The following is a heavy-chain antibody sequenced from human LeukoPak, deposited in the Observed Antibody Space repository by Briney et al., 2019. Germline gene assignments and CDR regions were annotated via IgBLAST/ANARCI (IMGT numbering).Heavy chain of an antibody. D-gene: IGHD3-10*01. Sequence: PSETLSLTCAVSGGSISSYFWSWIRQAPGTGLEWIGYIDYTGSTNYNPSLKSRLTISIDTSENQFSLKVSSVTAADTAVYYCARHHPGQSGSFDIWGQGTMVTVSS. CDR3: ARHHPGQSGSFDI. CDR2: IDYTGST. CDR1: GGSISSYF. J-gene: IGHJ3*02. V-gene: IGHV4-59*08.